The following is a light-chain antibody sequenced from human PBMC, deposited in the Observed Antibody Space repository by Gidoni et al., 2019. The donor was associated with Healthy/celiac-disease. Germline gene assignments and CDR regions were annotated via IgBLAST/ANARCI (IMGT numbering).Light chain of an antibody. Sequence: QSVLTQPPSLSAPPGQKVTISCSGSSSNIGNNYVSWYQQLTGTAPKLLIYDNNKRPAGIPDRFSGSKSGTSATLGITGLQTGDEADYYCGTWDSSLSAGVFGGGTKLT. J-gene: IGLJ2*01. V-gene: IGLV1-51*01. CDR2: DNN. CDR1: SSNIGNNY. CDR3: GTWDSSLSAGV.